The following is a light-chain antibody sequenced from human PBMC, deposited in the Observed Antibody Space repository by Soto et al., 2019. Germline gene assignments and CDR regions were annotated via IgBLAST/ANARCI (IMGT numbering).Light chain of an antibody. V-gene: IGLV2-14*01. CDR3: SSYTSSSTVV. J-gene: IGLJ1*01. Sequence: QSALTQPASVSGSPGQSITISCTGTSSDVGGYNYVSWYQHHPGKAPKLIIYEVSNRPSGVSNRFSGSKSGNTASLTISGRQADDEADYYCSSYTSSSTVVFGIGTKVTVL. CDR2: EVS. CDR1: SSDVGGYNY.